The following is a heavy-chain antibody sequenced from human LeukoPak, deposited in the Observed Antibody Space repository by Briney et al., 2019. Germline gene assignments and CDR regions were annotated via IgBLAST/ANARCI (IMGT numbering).Heavy chain of an antibody. V-gene: IGHV3-23*01. CDR3: AKDHHSGTTPRGAFDV. J-gene: IGHJ3*01. CDR1: GFIFNNYA. Sequence: GGSLRLSCAASGFIFNNYAMTWVRQAPGKGLEWVAAINTIGGVTYYADSVKGRFSLSRDNSMNTLYLQMNSLRADDTAVYYCAKDHHSGTTPRGAFDVWSQGTMVTCSS. CDR2: INTIGGVT. D-gene: IGHD1/OR15-1a*01.